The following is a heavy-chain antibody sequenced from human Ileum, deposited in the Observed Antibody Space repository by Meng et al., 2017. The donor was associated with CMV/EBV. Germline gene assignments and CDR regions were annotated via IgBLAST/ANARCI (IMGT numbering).Heavy chain of an antibody. CDR3: ARRRNWFDS. J-gene: IGHJ5*01. V-gene: IGHV1-8*01. Sequence: ASVKVSYKASGYPFTNYDIYWVRQATGQGPEWMGWVNPNSGKTGYAQKFQGRLIMSRNSSIDTAYMELSSLRSDDTAVYYRARRRNWFDSWGQGTLVTVSS. CDR2: VNPNSGKT. CDR1: GYPFTNYD.